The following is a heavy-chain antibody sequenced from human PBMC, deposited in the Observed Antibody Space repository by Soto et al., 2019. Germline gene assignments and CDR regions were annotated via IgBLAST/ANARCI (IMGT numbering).Heavy chain of an antibody. D-gene: IGHD3-22*01. V-gene: IGHV3-49*03. CDR2: IRSKAYGGTT. CDR3: TRDRYYYDSSGYYYQHYYYYGMDV. CDR1: GFTFGDYA. J-gene: IGHJ6*02. Sequence: PGSLLKISCTASGFTFGDYAMSWFRQAPGKGLEWVGFIRSKAYGGTTEYAASVKGRFTISRDDSKSIAYLQMNSLKTEDTAVYYCTRDRYYYDSSGYYYQHYYYYGMDVWGQGTTVTVSS.